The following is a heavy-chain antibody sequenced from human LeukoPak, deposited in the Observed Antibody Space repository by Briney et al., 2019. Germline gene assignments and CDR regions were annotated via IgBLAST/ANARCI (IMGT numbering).Heavy chain of an antibody. Sequence: SETLSLTCTVSGVSISSSNSYWGWIRQPPGKGLEWIGSIYYSGNTYYNPSLKSRVTISVDTSKNQFSLKLSSVTAADTAVYYCARWIHLTRIDYWGQGTLVTVSS. CDR1: GVSISSSNSY. CDR2: IYYSGNT. D-gene: IGHD3-9*01. V-gene: IGHV4-39*07. CDR3: ARWIHLTRIDY. J-gene: IGHJ4*02.